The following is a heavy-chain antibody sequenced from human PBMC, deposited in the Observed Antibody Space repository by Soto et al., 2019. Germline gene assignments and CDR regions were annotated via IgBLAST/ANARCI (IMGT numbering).Heavy chain of an antibody. V-gene: IGHV1-2*02. CDR2: INPNSGGT. J-gene: IGHJ4*02. CDR3: ARDYYDSSGYFHYYFDY. CDR1: GYTFTGYY. Sequence: RASVKVSCKASGYTFTGYYMHWVRQAPGQGLEWMGWINPNSGGTNYAQKFQGRVTMTRDTSISTAYMELSRLRSDDTAVYYCARDYYDSSGYFHYYFDYWGQGTLVTVSS. D-gene: IGHD3-22*01.